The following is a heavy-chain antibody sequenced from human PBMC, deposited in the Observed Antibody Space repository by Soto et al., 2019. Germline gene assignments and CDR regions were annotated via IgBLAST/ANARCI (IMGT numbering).Heavy chain of an antibody. J-gene: IGHJ6*02. CDR3: ANAPRVGYSSGWYSSAYYYYYYGMDV. CDR2: ISYDGSNK. D-gene: IGHD6-19*01. V-gene: IGHV3-30*18. Sequence: QVQLVESGGGVVQPGRSLRLSCAASGFTFSSYGMHWVRQAPGKGLEWVAVISYDGSNKYYADSVKGRFTISRDNSKNTLYLQMSGLRAEDTAVYYCANAPRVGYSSGWYSSAYYYYYYGMDVWGQGTTVTVSS. CDR1: GFTFSSYG.